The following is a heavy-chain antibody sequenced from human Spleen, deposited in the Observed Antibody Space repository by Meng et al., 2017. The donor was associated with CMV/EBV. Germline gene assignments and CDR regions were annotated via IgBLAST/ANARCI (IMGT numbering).Heavy chain of an antibody. CDR2: IYSGGST. D-gene: IGHD5-12*01. J-gene: IGHJ6*02. V-gene: IGHV3-66*02. CDR3: ARDISRGGGYYYYGMDV. Sequence: GESLKISCAASGFTVSSNYMNWVRQAPGKGLEWVSIIYSGGSTYYADSVKGRFTISRDNSKNTLYLQMNSLRAEDTAVYYCARDISRGGGYYYYGMDVWGQGTTVTVSS. CDR1: GFTVSSNY.